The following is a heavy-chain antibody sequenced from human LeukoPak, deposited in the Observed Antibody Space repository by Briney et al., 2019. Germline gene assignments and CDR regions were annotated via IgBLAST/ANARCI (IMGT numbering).Heavy chain of an antibody. Sequence: PGGSLRLSCLDSVFTFRNYAISSVRQAPGKGLEWVSGITISGRTAYYADSVKGRFTISRDNFKNTLYLQMNSLRAEDTAVYYCAKRGCDTNGCPYSCDYWGQGTLVTVSS. CDR2: ITISGRTA. V-gene: IGHV3-23*01. CDR1: VFTFRNYA. J-gene: IGHJ4*02. D-gene: IGHD2-8*01. CDR3: AKRGCDTNGCPYSCDY.